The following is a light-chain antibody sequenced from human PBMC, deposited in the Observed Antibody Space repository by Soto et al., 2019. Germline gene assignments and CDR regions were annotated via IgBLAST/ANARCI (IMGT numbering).Light chain of an antibody. CDR3: QQYGSSPIT. CDR1: QSVNTNY. CDR2: GAS. V-gene: IGKV3-20*01. J-gene: IGKJ5*01. Sequence: EIVLTQSPGTLSLSPGERATLSCRASQSVNTNYLAWYQQKSGQPPRLLIYGASSRATGIPDRFSGSGSGTDFTLTISRLEPEDFAAYFCQQYGSSPITFGQGIRLEIK.